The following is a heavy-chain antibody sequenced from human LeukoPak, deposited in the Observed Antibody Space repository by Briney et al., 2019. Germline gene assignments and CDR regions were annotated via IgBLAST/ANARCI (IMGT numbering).Heavy chain of an antibody. V-gene: IGHV4-59*01. Sequence: SETLPLTCTVSGVSINSFYWSWIRQPPGKGLEWIGYIYDSGSTNYKPSLKSRVTMSVDTSKNQLSLKLSSVTAADTAVYYCARTVHYSSGWSPTYYFDYWGQGTPVTVSS. D-gene: IGHD6-19*01. J-gene: IGHJ4*02. CDR1: GVSINSFY. CDR3: ARTVHYSSGWSPTYYFDY. CDR2: IYDSGST.